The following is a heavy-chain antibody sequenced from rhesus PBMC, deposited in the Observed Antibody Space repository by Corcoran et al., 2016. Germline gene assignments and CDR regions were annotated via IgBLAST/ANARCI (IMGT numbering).Heavy chain of an antibody. J-gene: IGHJ4*01. CDR2: ISESGCAI. V-gene: IGHV3-100*02. CDR3: TRNYYDSGYYTGGYFDY. CDR1: GFTFSSYE. Sequence: DVQLVESGGGLVEPGGSLRLSCVASGFTFSSYEMHWVRQGPGKGLEWVSVISESGCAIYYADSVKGRFTIYRDNAKNSLFLQMNSLRAEDTAVYYCTRNYYDSGYYTGGYFDYWGQGVLVTVSS. D-gene: IGHD3-28*01.